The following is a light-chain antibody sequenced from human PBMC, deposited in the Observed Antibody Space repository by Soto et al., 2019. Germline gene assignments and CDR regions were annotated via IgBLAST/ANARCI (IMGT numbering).Light chain of an antibody. Sequence: QSALTQPASVSGSPGQSITISCTGTSSDVGGYNYVSWYQQHPGKAPKLMIYEVSNRPSGVSNRFFGSKSGNTASLTISGLQAGDGADYYCGSYTSRSTLVFGTGTKLTV. V-gene: IGLV2-14*01. CDR1: SSDVGGYNY. CDR2: EVS. J-gene: IGLJ1*01. CDR3: GSYTSRSTLV.